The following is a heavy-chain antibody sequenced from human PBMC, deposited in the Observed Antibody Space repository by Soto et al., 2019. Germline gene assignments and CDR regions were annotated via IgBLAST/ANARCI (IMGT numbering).Heavy chain of an antibody. CDR2: IYDSGST. CDR1: GGSISSGGCS. Sequence: QLQLQESGSGLVKPSQTLSLTCAVSGGSISSGGCSWSWMRPPPGKGREWIGYIYDSGSTNYNPSLKRRVTISVDRSKNQFSLKLTSVTAADTAVYYCAVYGGNSGVRFDPWGQGTLVTVSS. J-gene: IGHJ5*02. D-gene: IGHD4-17*01. V-gene: IGHV4-30-2*01. CDR3: AVYGGNSGVRFDP.